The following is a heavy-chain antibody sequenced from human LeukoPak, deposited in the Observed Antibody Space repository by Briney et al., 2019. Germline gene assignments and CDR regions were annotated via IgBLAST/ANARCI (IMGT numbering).Heavy chain of an antibody. J-gene: IGHJ5*02. Sequence: GGSLRLSCAASGFTFSSYGMHWVRQAPGKGLEWVAFIRHDGSNKYYADSVKGRFTISRDNSKNTLYLQMNSLRGEDTAVYYCAKEAIVVVTNWFDPWGQGTLVTVSS. CDR3: AKEAIVVVTNWFDP. CDR2: IRHDGSNK. CDR1: GFTFSSYG. V-gene: IGHV3-30*02. D-gene: IGHD3-22*01.